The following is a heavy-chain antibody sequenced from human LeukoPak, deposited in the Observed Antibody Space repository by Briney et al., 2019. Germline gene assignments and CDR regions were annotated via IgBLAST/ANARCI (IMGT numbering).Heavy chain of an antibody. CDR1: GFSFSNYG. V-gene: IGHV3-23*01. J-gene: IGHJ1*01. CDR3: AKDDAWGRYKD. D-gene: IGHD3-16*01. Sequence: PGGSLRLSCAGSGFSFSNYGMSWVRQAPGKGLEWVSGISPSGGITYYTDSVKGRFTISRDNSKNTVSLQMNSLRGDDTAVYYCAKDDAWGRYKDWGQGTLVTVSS. CDR2: ISPSGGIT.